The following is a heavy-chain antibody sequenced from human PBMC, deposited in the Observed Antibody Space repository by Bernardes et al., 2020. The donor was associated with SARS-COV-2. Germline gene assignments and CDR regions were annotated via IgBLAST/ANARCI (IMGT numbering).Heavy chain of an antibody. CDR3: AILLSRRSTGNGMDV. J-gene: IGHJ6*02. V-gene: IGHV3-72*01. D-gene: IGHD3-3*02. CDR1: GFILSDHY. Sequence: GGSLRLSCAASGFILSDHYIDWVRQAPGKGLEWVGRSANKANSYITEYAASVKRRFTISRDDSKNSLYLQMNSLKTDDTAVYYCAILLSRRSTGNGMDVWGQGTTVTVSS. CDR2: SANKANSYIT.